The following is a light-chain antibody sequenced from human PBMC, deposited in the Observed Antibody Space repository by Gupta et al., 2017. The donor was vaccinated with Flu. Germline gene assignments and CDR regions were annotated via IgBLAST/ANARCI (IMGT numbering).Light chain of an antibody. Sequence: EIVLSQSAGTLSLSPGERATLSCRASQRGSSSYLAWYQQKPGQAPRLLIYGASSRATGIPARVRGRGSGTNFTLTIRRRGPEDCAGFYCQESGSSPWTFGQGTKVESK. CDR3: QESGSSPWT. V-gene: IGKV3-20*01. CDR1: QRGSSSY. J-gene: IGKJ1*01. CDR2: GAS.